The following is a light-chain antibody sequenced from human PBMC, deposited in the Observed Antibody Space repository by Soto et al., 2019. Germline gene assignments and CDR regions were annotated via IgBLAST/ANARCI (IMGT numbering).Light chain of an antibody. CDR3: CSFAAGNTYV. CDR1: SSDVGSQNL. V-gene: IGLV2-23*01. Sequence: QSALTQPASVSGSPGQSITISCTGSSSDVGSQNLVSWYQQHPGKAPKLIIYEGSRRPSGVSNRFSGSQSGNTASLTVSGLQAEDEADYYCCSFAAGNTYVFGGGTKVTVL. CDR2: EGS. J-gene: IGLJ1*01.